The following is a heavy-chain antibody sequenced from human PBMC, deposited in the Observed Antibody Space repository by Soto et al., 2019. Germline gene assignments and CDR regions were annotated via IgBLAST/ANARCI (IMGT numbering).Heavy chain of an antibody. CDR1: GSPFTSYY. CDR3: ARDVWDGYGSRGYYTYYYYGMDV. J-gene: IGHJ6*02. V-gene: IGHV1-46*01. CDR2: INPSGGST. D-gene: IGHD3-10*01. Sequence: SVPVSCKASGSPFTSYYMHWVRQAPGQGLEWMGIINPSGGSTSYAQKFQGRVTMTRDTSTSTVYMELSSLRSEDTAVYYCARDVWDGYGSRGYYTYYYYGMDVWGQGTTVTVSS.